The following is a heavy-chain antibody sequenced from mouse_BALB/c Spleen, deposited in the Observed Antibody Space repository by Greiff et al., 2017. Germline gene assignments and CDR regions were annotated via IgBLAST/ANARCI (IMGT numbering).Heavy chain of an antibody. CDR2: ISTYYGDA. CDR1: GYTFTDYA. Sequence: VQLQQSGAELVRPGVSVKISCKGSGYTFTDYAMHWVKQSHAKSLEWIGVISTYYGDASYDQKFKGKATLTVDKSSSTAYMELRSLTSEDSAVYYCARYYYGSSPGYWYFDVWGAGTTVTVSS. CDR3: ARYYYGSSPGYWYFDV. J-gene: IGHJ1*01. D-gene: IGHD1-1*01. V-gene: IGHV1S137*01.